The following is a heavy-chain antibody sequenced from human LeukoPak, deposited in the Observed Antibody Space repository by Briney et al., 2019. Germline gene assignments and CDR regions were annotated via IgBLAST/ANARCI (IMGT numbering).Heavy chain of an antibody. V-gene: IGHV4-30-4*01. CDR3: ARERSGIGGMDV. Sequence: SETLSLTCTVSGGSISSGDYYWSWIRQPPGKGLEWIGYIYYSGSTYYNPSLKSRVTISVDTSKNQFSLKLSSVTAADTAVYYCARERSGIGGMDVWGQGTTVTVSS. CDR1: GGSISSGDYY. D-gene: IGHD3-10*01. CDR2: IYYSGST. J-gene: IGHJ6*02.